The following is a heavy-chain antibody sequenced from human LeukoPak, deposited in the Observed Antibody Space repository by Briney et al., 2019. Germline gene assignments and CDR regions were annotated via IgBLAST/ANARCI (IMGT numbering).Heavy chain of an antibody. CDR1: GFTFSSYG. V-gene: IGHV3-23*01. D-gene: IGHD3-16*01. Sequence: GGSLRLSRAVSGFTFSSYGMNWVRQAPGKGLEWVSTISGSGAGTYYADSVKGRFTISRDDSKNTLYLQMNSLRVEDTAVYYCAKDWGTVALDYWGQGTLVTVSS. CDR2: ISGSGAGT. J-gene: IGHJ4*02. CDR3: AKDWGTVALDY.